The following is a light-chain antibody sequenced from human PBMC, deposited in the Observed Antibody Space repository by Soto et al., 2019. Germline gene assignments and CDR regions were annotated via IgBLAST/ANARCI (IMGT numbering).Light chain of an antibody. V-gene: IGLV6-57*03. CDR2: EDN. J-gene: IGLJ2*01. CDR3: QSYDSSNVV. Sequence: NFMLTQPHSVSESPGKTVTISCTRSIGSIASNYVQWYQQRPGSAPTTVIYEDNQRPSGVPDRFSGSIDSSSNSASLTISGLKTEDEADYYCQSYDSSNVVFGGGTKLTVL. CDR1: IGSIASNY.